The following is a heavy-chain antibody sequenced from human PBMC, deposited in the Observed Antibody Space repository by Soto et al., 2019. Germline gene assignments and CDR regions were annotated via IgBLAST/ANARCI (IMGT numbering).Heavy chain of an antibody. Sequence: SVKVSCKASGGTFSSYAISWVRQAPGQGLEWMGGIIPIFGTANYAQKFQGRVTITADKSTSTAYMELSSLRSEDTAVYYCARGEEGGAPGYYYYGIDVWGQGTTVTVSS. D-gene: IGHD1-26*01. J-gene: IGHJ6*02. CDR3: ARGEEGGAPGYYYYGIDV. CDR1: GGTFSSYA. V-gene: IGHV1-69*06. CDR2: IIPIFGTA.